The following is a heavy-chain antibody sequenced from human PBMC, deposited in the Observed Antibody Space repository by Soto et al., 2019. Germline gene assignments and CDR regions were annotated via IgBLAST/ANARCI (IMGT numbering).Heavy chain of an antibody. J-gene: IGHJ6*02. CDR3: ARWGDDKKTDV. CDR2: IWYDGSNK. D-gene: IGHD3-16*01. V-gene: IGHV3-33*01. CDR1: GFTFSSHG. Sequence: QEQLVESGGGVVQPGRSLRLSCVASGFTFSSHGMHWVRQAPGKRLEWVAVIWYDGSNKYYADSVKGRFTVSRDNSKNTLYLQMNSLRADDTAVYYCARWGDDKKTDVWGQGTTVTVS.